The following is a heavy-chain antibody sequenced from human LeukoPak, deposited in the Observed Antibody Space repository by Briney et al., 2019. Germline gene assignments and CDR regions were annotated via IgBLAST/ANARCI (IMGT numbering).Heavy chain of an antibody. CDR2: ISSSSSYI. Sequence: GGSLRLSCAASGFTFSSYSMNWVRQAPGKGLEWVSSISSSSSYIYYADSVKGRFTISRDNAKNSLYLQMNSLRAEDTAVYYCARLAGSTYYDILTGNDAFDIWGQGTMVTVSS. D-gene: IGHD3-9*01. J-gene: IGHJ3*02. V-gene: IGHV3-21*01. CDR3: ARLAGSTYYDILTGNDAFDI. CDR1: GFTFSSYS.